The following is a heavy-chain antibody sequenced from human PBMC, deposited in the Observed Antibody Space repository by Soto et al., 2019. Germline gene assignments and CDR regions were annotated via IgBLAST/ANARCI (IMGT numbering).Heavy chain of an antibody. V-gene: IGHV3-23*01. D-gene: IGHD2-15*01. CDR3: AKEGRYCSCGSCYPTKYYFDY. CDR1: GFTFSSYA. J-gene: IGHJ4*02. CDR2: ISGSGGST. Sequence: LRLSCAASGFTFSSYAMSWVRQAPGKGLEWVAAISGSGGSTYYAASVNGRFTISRDNSKNTLYLQMNSLRAEDTVVYYCAKEGRYCSCGSCYPTKYYFDYWGQGTLVTVSS.